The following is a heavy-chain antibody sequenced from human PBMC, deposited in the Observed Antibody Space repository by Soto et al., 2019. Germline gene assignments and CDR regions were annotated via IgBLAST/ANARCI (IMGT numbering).Heavy chain of an antibody. CDR2: IYWDDDK. D-gene: IGHD3-10*02. CDR1: GFSLTTVGMG. J-gene: IGHJ3*02. CDR3: AHRNSRMFAFDI. V-gene: IGHV2-5*02. Sequence: SGPTLVNPTHTLTLTCTFSGFSLTTVGMGVGWIRQPPGKALDWLGIIYWDDDKRYSPSLNGRVTFIKDTSKNQVVLTMTNVDPVDTGTYYCAHRNSRMFAFDIWGQGTLVTVSS.